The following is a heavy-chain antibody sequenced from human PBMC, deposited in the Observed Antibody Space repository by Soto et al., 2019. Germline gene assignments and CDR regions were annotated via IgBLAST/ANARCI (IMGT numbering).Heavy chain of an antibody. Sequence: SETLSLTCTVSGGSISSSSYYWGWIRQPPGKGLEWIGSIYYSGSTYYNPSLKSRVTISVDTSKNQFSLKLSSVTAADTAVYYCARLLIGDYFDYWGQGTLVTVSS. CDR2: IYYSGST. D-gene: IGHD3-16*01. CDR1: GGSISSSSYY. CDR3: ARLLIGDYFDY. V-gene: IGHV4-39*01. J-gene: IGHJ4*02.